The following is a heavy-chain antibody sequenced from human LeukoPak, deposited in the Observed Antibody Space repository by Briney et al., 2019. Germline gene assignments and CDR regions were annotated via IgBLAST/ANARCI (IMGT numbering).Heavy chain of an antibody. CDR1: GFTFSNYA. J-gene: IGHJ4*02. D-gene: IGHD4-23*01. CDR2: INHSGST. V-gene: IGHV4-34*01. Sequence: GSLRLSCAASGFTFSNYAMSWVRQPPGKGLEWIGEINHSGSTNYNPSLKSRVTISVDTSKNQFSLKLSSVTAADTAVYYCARGPLYGGTDYWGQGTLVTVSS. CDR3: ARGPLYGGTDY.